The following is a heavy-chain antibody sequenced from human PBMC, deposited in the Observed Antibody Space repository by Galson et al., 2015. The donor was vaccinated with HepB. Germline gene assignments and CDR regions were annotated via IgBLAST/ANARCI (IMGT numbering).Heavy chain of an antibody. Sequence: SETLSLTCTVTGDSISSTHWWTWVRQSPGKGLEWIGEIYESGSTNYNPSLKSRVTISLDKSRNQFSLNLNSVTAADTAVYYCARWETYYYANTGFTQYCGLDVWGQGTTVTVSS. CDR3: ARWETYYYANTGFTQYCGLDV. CDR2: IYESGST. CDR1: GDSISSTHW. J-gene: IGHJ6*02. V-gene: IGHV4-4*02. D-gene: IGHD3-10*01.